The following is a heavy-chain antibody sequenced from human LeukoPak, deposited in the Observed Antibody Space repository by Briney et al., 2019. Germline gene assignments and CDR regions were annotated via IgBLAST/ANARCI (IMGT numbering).Heavy chain of an antibody. Sequence: GGSLRLSCAASGFTFSSYGMHWVRQAPGKGLEWVAVISYDGSNKYYADSVKGRFTISRDNSKNTLYLQMNSLRAEDTAVYYCARDLGSRFSPPDYWGQGTPVTVSS. CDR1: GFTFSSYG. J-gene: IGHJ4*02. CDR3: ARDLGSRFSPPDY. D-gene: IGHD3-3*01. V-gene: IGHV3-30*03. CDR2: ISYDGSNK.